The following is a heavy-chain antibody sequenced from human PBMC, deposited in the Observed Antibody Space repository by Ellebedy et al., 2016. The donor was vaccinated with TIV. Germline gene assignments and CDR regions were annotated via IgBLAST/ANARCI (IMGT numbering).Heavy chain of an antibody. CDR1: GFTFSSYG. D-gene: IGHD4-17*01. J-gene: IGHJ4*02. V-gene: IGHV3-33*01. CDR3: ARDRAATVTTLFLDY. Sequence: PGGSLRLSCAASGFTFSSYGMHWVRQSPGKGLEWVAVIWYDGSNKYYADSVKGRFTISRDNSKNTVYLQMNSLRVEDTAVYYCARDRAATVTTLFLDYWGQGTLVTVSS. CDR2: IWYDGSNK.